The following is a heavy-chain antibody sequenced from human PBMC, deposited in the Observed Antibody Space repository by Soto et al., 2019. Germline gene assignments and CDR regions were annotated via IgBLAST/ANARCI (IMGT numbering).Heavy chain of an antibody. CDR2: ISAYNGNT. V-gene: IGHV1-18*01. D-gene: IGHD2-21*02. J-gene: IGHJ4*02. Sequence: ASVKVSCKASGYTFTSYGISWVRQAPGQGLEWMGWISAYNGNTNYAQKLQGRVTMTTDTSTSTAYMELRSLRSDDTAVYYCARDGRTREYCGGDCYSNWGQGTLVTVSS. CDR1: GYTFTSYG. CDR3: ARDGRTREYCGGDCYSN.